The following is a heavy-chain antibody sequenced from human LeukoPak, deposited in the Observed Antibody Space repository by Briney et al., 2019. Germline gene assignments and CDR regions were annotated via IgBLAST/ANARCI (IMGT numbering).Heavy chain of an antibody. D-gene: IGHD5-12*01. Sequence: ASLKVSCKASGHTFTAYYMHWVRQAPGQGLEWMGWIHPGSGDTKYAQKFQGRVTLTRDTSSSTAYMDLSGLRSDNTALYYCASYASGYNWLRAWGQGTQVTVSS. CDR3: ASYASGYNWLRA. J-gene: IGHJ5*02. CDR1: GHTFTAYY. V-gene: IGHV1-2*02. CDR2: IHPGSGDT.